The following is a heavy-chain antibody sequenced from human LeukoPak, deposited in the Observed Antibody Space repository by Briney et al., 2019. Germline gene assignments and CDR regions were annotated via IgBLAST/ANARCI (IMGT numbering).Heavy chain of an antibody. CDR2: IYHSGST. V-gene: IGHV4-38-2*02. Sequence: SETLSLTCAVSGYSISSGYYWGWIRQPPGKGLAWIGSIYHSGSTYYNPSLKSRVTISVDTSKNQFSLKLSSVTAADTAVYYCEREGGGPGPLTPFDYWGQGTLVTVSS. CDR3: EREGGGPGPLTPFDY. J-gene: IGHJ4*02. CDR1: GYSISSGYY. D-gene: IGHD3-10*01.